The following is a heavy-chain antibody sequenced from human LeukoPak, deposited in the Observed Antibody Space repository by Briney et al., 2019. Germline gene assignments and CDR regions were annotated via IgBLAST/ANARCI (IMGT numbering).Heavy chain of an antibody. CDR1: GYTFTSYG. Sequence: ASVKVSCKASGYTFTSYGISWVRQAPGQGLEWMGWISAYNGNTNYAQKLQGRVTMTTDTSTSTAYMELRSLRSDDTAVYYCARHVHLLLWFGELLYGPTLHFDYWGQGTLVTVSS. D-gene: IGHD3-10*01. CDR3: ARHVHLLLWFGELLYGPTLHFDY. CDR2: ISAYNGNT. V-gene: IGHV1-18*01. J-gene: IGHJ4*02.